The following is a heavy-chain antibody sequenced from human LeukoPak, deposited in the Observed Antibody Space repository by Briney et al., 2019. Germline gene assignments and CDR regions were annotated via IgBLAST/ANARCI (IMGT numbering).Heavy chain of an antibody. CDR1: GFTFSSYS. D-gene: IGHD6-25*01. Sequence: NPGGSLRLSCAASGFTFSSYSMNWVRQAPGKGLEWVSSISSSSSYIYYADSVKGRFTISRDNAKNSLYLQMNSLRAEDTAVYYCARARHPSSGSWNFDYWGQGTLVTVSS. V-gene: IGHV3-21*01. CDR2: ISSSSSYI. CDR3: ARARHPSSGSWNFDY. J-gene: IGHJ4*02.